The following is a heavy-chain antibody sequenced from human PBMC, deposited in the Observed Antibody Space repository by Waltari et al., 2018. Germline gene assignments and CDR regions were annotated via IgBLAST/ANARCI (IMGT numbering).Heavy chain of an antibody. CDR2: ITVGDDT. J-gene: IGHJ4*02. D-gene: IGHD1-20*01. CDR3: ATPFYNWDDPLHS. CDR1: GFTFSTYA. V-gene: IGHV3-23*01. Sequence: EVQLLESGGDLVQPGGSLRLSCAASGFTFSTYAINWVRLAPGTGLEWVSAITVGDDTYYADSVKGRFTISRDTSKDTVHLQMNGLRAEDTAVYYCATPFYNWDDPLHSWGQGTLVTVSS.